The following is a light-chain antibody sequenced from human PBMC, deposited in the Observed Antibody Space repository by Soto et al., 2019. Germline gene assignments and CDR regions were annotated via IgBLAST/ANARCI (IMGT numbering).Light chain of an antibody. Sequence: IGVSKSPFTLSLSKGERGTLSCRASQSVGTSLAWYQQKPGQAPRLLIYGASNRASGIPDRFSGSGSGTDFTLNINRLEPEDFAVYYCQQYGSSPQTFGQGTKVDIK. CDR2: GAS. J-gene: IGKJ1*01. CDR3: QQYGSSPQT. CDR1: QSVGTS. V-gene: IGKV3-20*01.